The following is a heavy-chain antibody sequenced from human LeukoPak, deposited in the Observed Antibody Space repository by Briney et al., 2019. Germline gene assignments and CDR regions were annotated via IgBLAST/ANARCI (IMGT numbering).Heavy chain of an antibody. J-gene: IGHJ4*02. V-gene: IGHV4-38-2*02. CDR2: IYHSGST. CDR1: GYSISSGYY. CDR3: ARRALVEMATIYFDY. D-gene: IGHD5-24*01. Sequence: SETLSLTCTVSGYSISSGYYWGWIRQPPGKGLEWIGSIYHSGSTYYNPSLKSRVTISVDTSKNQFSLKLSSVTAADTAVYYCARRALVEMATIYFDYWGQGTLVTVSS.